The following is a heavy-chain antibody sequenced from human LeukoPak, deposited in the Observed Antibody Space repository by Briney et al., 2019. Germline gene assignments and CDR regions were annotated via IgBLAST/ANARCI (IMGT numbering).Heavy chain of an antibody. CDR3: ARGQGATVPQVGKNWFDP. Sequence: SETLSLTCTVSGDSISSSNCYWGWIRQPPGKGLEWIGSIYFSGGTYYNASLKSRVILSVDTSKNQFSLKLISVTVADTAIYYCARGQGATVPQVGKNWFDPWGQGTRVTVSS. V-gene: IGHV4-39*07. D-gene: IGHD1-26*01. CDR2: IYFSGGT. CDR1: GDSISSSNCY. J-gene: IGHJ5*02.